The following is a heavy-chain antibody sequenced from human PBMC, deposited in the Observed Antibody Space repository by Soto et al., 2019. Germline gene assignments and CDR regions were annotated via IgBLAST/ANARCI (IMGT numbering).Heavy chain of an antibody. CDR2: IYGSGTT. CDR3: ARPLKGYCGGGTCYWFDY. J-gene: IGHJ4*02. Sequence: SETLSLTCRVSGGSISNFFWSWMRQPAGKGLEWIGRIYGSGTTIYNPSLKSRVTMSADTSKNQFSLKLTSVTAADTALYYCARPLKGYCGGGTCYWFDYWGQGALVTVS. D-gene: IGHD2-15*01. V-gene: IGHV4-4*07. CDR1: GGSISNFF.